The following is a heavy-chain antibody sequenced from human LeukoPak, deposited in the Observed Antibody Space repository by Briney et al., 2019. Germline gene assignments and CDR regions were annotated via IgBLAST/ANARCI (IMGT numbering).Heavy chain of an antibody. D-gene: IGHD3-22*01. Sequence: GASVKVSCKASGYTFTNYGFSWVRQAPGQGLEWLGCISAYNGNTNYAQRLQGRVTMTTDTSTSTAYMELRSLRSDDTAVYYCARISYYYDSSGYDYWGQGTLVTVSS. CDR2: ISAYNGNT. V-gene: IGHV1-18*01. J-gene: IGHJ4*02. CDR3: ARISYYYDSSGYDY. CDR1: GYTFTNYG.